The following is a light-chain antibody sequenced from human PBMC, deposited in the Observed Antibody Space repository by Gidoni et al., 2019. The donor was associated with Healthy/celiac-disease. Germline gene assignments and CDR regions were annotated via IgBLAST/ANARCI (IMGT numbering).Light chain of an antibody. J-gene: IGKJ1*01. CDR3: QQYNNWPPGT. CDR2: GAS. CDR1: KSVSSN. Sequence: EFVMTQSPATLSVSPGERATLSCRASKSVSSNLAWYQQKPGQAPRLLIYGASTRATGIPARFSGSGSGTEFTLTFSSLQSEDFAVYYCQQYNNWPPGTFGQGTKVEIK. V-gene: IGKV3-15*01.